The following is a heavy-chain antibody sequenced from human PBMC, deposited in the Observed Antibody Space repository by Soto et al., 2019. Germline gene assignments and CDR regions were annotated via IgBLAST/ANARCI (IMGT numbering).Heavy chain of an antibody. CDR2: IYHSGST. J-gene: IGHJ5*02. CDR3: ARGGSGSFEYGNWFDP. Sequence: SETLSLTCAVSGGSISSSNWWSWVRQPPGKGLEWIGEIYHSGSTNYNPSLKSRVTISVDKSKNQFSLKLSSVTAADTAVYYCARGGSGSFEYGNWFDPWGQGTLVTVSS. CDR1: GGSISSSNW. V-gene: IGHV4-4*02. D-gene: IGHD3-10*01.